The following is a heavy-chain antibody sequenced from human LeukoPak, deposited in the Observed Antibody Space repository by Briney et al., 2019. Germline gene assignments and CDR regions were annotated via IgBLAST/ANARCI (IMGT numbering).Heavy chain of an antibody. J-gene: IGHJ4*02. CDR2: ISYDGSNE. Sequence: PGRSLRLSCAASGFTFSGYAMHWVRQAPDKGLEWVAVISYDGSNEYYADSVKGRFTISRDNSKNTLYLQMNSLSVEDTAVYYCARVGYYASGPFSYFDYWGQGTLVTVSS. D-gene: IGHD3-10*01. CDR1: GFTFSGYA. V-gene: IGHV3-30-3*01. CDR3: ARVGYYASGPFSYFDY.